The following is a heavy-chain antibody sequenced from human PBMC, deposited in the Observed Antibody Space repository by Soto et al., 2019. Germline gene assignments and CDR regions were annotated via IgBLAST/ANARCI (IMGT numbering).Heavy chain of an antibody. Sequence: EVQLVESGGGLVQPGGSLRLSCAASGFTFSSCALHWVRQAPGKGLEYVSTISRNGGSTYNANSVKGRFTISRDNSKNTLYLQMGSLRTEDMAVYYCAREGGSYYFDYWGQGTLVTVSS. CDR3: AREGGSYYFDY. J-gene: IGHJ4*02. CDR2: ISRNGGST. D-gene: IGHD1-26*01. CDR1: GFTFSSCA. V-gene: IGHV3-64*01.